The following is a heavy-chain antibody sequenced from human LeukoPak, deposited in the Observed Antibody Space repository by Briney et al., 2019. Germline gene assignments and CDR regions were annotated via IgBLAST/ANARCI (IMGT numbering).Heavy chain of an antibody. CDR2: ISSSSSYI. CDR3: ARGPVGTYSYGLSWFDP. J-gene: IGHJ5*02. CDR1: GFTFSSYS. V-gene: IGHV3-21*01. Sequence: GGSLRLSCAASGFTFSSYSMNWVRQAPGKGLEWVSSISSSSSYIYYADSVKGRFTISRDNAKNSLYLQMNSLRAEDTAVYYCARGPVGTYSYGLSWFDPWGQGTQVSVSS. D-gene: IGHD5-18*01.